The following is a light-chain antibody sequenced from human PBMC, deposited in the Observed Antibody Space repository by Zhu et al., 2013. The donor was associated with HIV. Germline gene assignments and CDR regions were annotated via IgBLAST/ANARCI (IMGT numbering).Light chain of an antibody. Sequence: DIQMTQSPSTLSASVGDRVTITCRASQPISKWLAWYQQKPGKVPKLLIYDASNLKSGVPSRFSASGSGTQFTLTITGLQPDDFATYYCQQYSDYSVTFGGGTKVEIK. CDR1: QPISKW. V-gene: IGKV1-5*01. CDR3: QQYSDYSVT. J-gene: IGKJ4*01. CDR2: DAS.